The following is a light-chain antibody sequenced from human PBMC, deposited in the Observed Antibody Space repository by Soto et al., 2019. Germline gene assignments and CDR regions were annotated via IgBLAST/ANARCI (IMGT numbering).Light chain of an antibody. Sequence: EIVLTQSPGTLSLSPGERATLSCRASQSVSSSYLAWYQQKPGQAPRLLIYGASSRATGIPDRFSGSGSGTDFTLTISRLAPEDFAVYYFQQYGSSPFTFGPGTKVDIK. CDR2: GAS. J-gene: IGKJ3*01. V-gene: IGKV3-20*01. CDR1: QSVSSSY. CDR3: QQYGSSPFT.